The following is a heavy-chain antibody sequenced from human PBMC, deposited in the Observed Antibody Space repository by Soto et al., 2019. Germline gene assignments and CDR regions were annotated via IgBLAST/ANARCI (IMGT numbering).Heavy chain of an antibody. Sequence: SETLSLTCTVSGGSISSYYWSWIRQPPGKGLEWIGYIYYSGSTNYNPSLKSRVTISVDTSKNQFSLKLSSVTAADTAVYYCARVLGDYGDQFDYWGQGTLVTVSS. J-gene: IGHJ4*02. CDR2: IYYSGST. CDR3: ARVLGDYGDQFDY. V-gene: IGHV4-59*01. D-gene: IGHD4-17*01. CDR1: GGSISSYY.